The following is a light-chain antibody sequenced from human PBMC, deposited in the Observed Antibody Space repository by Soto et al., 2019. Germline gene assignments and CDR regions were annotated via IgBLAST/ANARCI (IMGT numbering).Light chain of an antibody. CDR2: GAS. J-gene: IGKJ5*01. V-gene: IGKV3-20*01. CDR1: QTVISTY. CDR3: QQYGSSPIT. Sequence: EIVLTQSPGTLSLSPGERATLSCRSSQTVISTYLAWYQQKPGQARRLIIYGASTRATGIPARFSGSGSGTDCTLTISRLEPEDFAVYYCQQYGSSPITLGQGTRLEIK.